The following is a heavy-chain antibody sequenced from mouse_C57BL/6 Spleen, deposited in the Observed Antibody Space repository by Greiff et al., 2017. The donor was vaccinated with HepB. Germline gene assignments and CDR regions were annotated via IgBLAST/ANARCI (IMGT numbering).Heavy chain of an antibody. V-gene: IGHV1-53*01. CDR2: INPSNGGT. D-gene: IGHD1-1*01. CDR3: ARSHYGSSPPWYFDV. CDR1: GYTFTSYW. Sequence: QVQLQQPGTELVKPGASVKLSCKASGYTFTSYWMHWVKQRPGQGLEWIGNINPSNGGTNYNEKFKSKATLTVDKSSSTAYMQLSSLTSEDSAVYYCARSHYGSSPPWYFDVWGTGTTVTVSS. J-gene: IGHJ1*03.